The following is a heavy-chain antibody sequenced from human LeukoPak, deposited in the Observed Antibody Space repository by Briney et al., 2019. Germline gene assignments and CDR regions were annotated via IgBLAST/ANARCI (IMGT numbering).Heavy chain of an antibody. D-gene: IGHD3-10*01. CDR1: GYTFIGNY. CDR2: INPNNGAT. Sequence: ASVKVSCKASGYTFIGNYLHWVRQTPGQGLEWMGWINPNNGATNPAQKFQDRVALTRDLSINTAFMKLSNLTSDDTAMYLCAWGGWLHPIDYWGRGTLVTVSS. J-gene: IGHJ4*02. CDR3: AWGGWLHPIDY. V-gene: IGHV1-2*02.